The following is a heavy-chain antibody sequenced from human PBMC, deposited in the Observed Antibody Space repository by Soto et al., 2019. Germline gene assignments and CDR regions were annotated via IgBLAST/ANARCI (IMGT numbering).Heavy chain of an antibody. CDR1: GFSLSNARMG. Sequence: QVTLKESGPVLVQPTETLTLTCTVSGFSLSNARMGVSWIRQPPGKALEWLAHIFSNDEKSYSTSLKSRLTISKDTSKSQVVLTMTNMDPADTATYYGARINHDSRVVGIDYWGQGTLVTVS. V-gene: IGHV2-26*01. D-gene: IGHD3-22*01. J-gene: IGHJ4*02. CDR2: IFSNDEK. CDR3: ARINHDSRVVGIDY.